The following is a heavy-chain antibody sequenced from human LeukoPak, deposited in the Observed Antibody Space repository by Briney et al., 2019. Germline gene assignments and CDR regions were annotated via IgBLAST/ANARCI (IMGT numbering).Heavy chain of an antibody. V-gene: IGHV4-34*01. CDR1: GGSFSGYY. Sequence: PSETLSLTCAVYGGSFSGYYWSWIRQPPGKGLEWIGEINHSGSTNYNPSLKSRVTISVDTSKNQFSLKLSSVTAADAAVYYCARDIGNYYDYIYHYYYDYWGRGSLVTVSS. J-gene: IGHJ4*02. D-gene: IGHD3-22*01. CDR3: ARDIGNYYDYIYHYYYDY. CDR2: INHSGST.